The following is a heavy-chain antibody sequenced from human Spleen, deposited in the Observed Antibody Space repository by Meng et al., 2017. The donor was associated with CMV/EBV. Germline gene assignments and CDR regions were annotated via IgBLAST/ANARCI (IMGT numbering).Heavy chain of an antibody. Sequence: GESLKISCAASKFTFSSYEMTWVRQAPGKGLEWVSFISPSGGTIYYANSVKGRFTISRDNAKNSLYLQMNSLRAENTAVYYCVKLFDYWGQGTLVTVSS. CDR2: ISPSGGTI. CDR1: KFTFSSYE. V-gene: IGHV3-48*03. D-gene: IGHD3-10*01. J-gene: IGHJ4*02. CDR3: VKLFDY.